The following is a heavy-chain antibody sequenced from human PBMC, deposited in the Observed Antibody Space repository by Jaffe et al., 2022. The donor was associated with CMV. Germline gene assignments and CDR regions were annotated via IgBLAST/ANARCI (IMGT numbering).Heavy chain of an antibody. CDR2: IYHSGST. CDR3: ARDLVVVPAAMPIGAFDI. D-gene: IGHD2-2*01. J-gene: IGHJ3*02. V-gene: IGHV4-4*02. CDR1: GGSISSSNW. Sequence: QVQLQESGPGLVKPSGTLSLTCAVSGGSISSSNWWSWVRQPPGKGLEWIGEIYHSGSTNYNPSLKSRVTISVDKSKNQFSLKLSSVTAADTAVYYCARDLVVVPAAMPIGAFDIWGQGTMVTVSS.